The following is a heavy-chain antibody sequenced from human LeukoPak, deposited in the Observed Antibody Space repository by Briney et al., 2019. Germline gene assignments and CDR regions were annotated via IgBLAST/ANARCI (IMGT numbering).Heavy chain of an antibody. CDR1: GFTFSSYA. CDR3: ATRGFYDYSNYKPPNIYYYYYMDV. V-gene: IGHV3-30-3*01. J-gene: IGHJ6*03. D-gene: IGHD4-11*01. CDR2: ISYDGSNK. Sequence: GGSLRLSCAASGFTFSSYAMRWVRQAPGKGLEWVAVISYDGSNKYYADSVKGRFTISRDNSKNTLYLQMNSLRAEDTAVYYCATRGFYDYSNYKPPNIYYYYYMDVWGKGTTVTVSS.